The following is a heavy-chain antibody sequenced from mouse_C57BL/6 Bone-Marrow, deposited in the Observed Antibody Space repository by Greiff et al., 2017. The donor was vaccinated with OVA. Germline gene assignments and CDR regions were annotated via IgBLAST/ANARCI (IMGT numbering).Heavy chain of an antibody. V-gene: IGHV14-4*01. CDR1: GFNIKDDY. D-gene: IGHD4-1*02. CDR2: IDPENGDT. J-gene: IGHJ2*01. CDR3: TPSNWGDY. Sequence: VQLKESRAELVRPGASVKLSCTTSGFNIKDDYMHWVKQRPEQGLEWIGWIDPENGDTEYASKFQGKATITADTSSNTAYLQLSSLTSEDTAVYYCTPSNWGDYWGQVTTLTVSA.